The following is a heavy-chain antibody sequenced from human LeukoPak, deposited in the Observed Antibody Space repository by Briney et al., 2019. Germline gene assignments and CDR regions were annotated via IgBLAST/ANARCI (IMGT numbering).Heavy chain of an antibody. CDR2: INHSGDT. CDR3: ARGSRNYNNYEGANY. V-gene: IGHV4-34*01. Sequence: SETLSLTCAVYGGAFSGYYWSWIRKPPGKGLDWIGEINHSGDTKYNPSLKSRVSMSVDVSKAQFSLKLSSLTAADTAVYYCARGSRNYNNYEGANYWGQGTLVTVSS. J-gene: IGHJ4*02. D-gene: IGHD4-11*01. CDR1: GGAFSGYY.